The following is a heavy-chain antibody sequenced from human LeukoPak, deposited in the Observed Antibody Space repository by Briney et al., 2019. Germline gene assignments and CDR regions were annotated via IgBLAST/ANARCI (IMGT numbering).Heavy chain of an antibody. CDR1: GFTFSSYG. D-gene: IGHD3-9*01. Sequence: PGRSLRLSCAASGFTFSSYGMHWVRQAPGKGLEWVAVISYDGSNKYYADSVKGRFTVSRDNSKNTLYLQMNSLRAEDTAVYYCAIVNWVLTGYFSARSDAFDIWGQGTMVTVSS. CDR3: AIVNWVLTGYFSARSDAFDI. V-gene: IGHV3-30*03. J-gene: IGHJ3*02. CDR2: ISYDGSNK.